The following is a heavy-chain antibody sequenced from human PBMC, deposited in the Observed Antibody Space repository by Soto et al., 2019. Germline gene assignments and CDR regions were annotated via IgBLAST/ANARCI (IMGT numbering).Heavy chain of an antibody. V-gene: IGHV5-51*01. CDR3: ARVEGDGSRPDAFDI. CDR1: GYSFTSYW. D-gene: IGHD3-16*01. J-gene: IGHJ3*02. Sequence: RGESLKISCKGSGYSFTSYWIGWVRQMPGKGLEWMGIIYPGDSDTRYSPSFQGQVTISADKSISTAYLQWSSLKASDTAMYYCARVEGDGSRPDAFDIWGQGTMVTVSS. CDR2: IYPGDSDT.